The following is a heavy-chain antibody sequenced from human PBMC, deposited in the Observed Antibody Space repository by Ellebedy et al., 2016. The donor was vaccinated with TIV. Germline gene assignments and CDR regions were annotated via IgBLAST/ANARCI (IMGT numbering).Heavy chain of an antibody. Sequence: GGSLRLSCAASGFTFSSYAMHWVRQAPGKGLEWVAVISYDGSNKYYADSVKGRFTISRDNAKNTLYLQMNSLRAEDTAVYYCARDPPPYCSGGSCYPGFCDYWGQGTLVTVSS. CDR3: ARDPPPYCSGGSCYPGFCDY. CDR1: GFTFSSYA. J-gene: IGHJ4*02. V-gene: IGHV3-30*07. D-gene: IGHD2-15*01. CDR2: ISYDGSNK.